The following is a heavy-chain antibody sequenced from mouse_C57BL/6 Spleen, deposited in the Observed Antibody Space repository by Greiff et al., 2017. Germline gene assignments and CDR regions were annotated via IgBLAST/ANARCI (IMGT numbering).Heavy chain of an antibody. CDR1: GYTFTSYW. V-gene: IGHV1-69*01. D-gene: IGHD1-1*01. CDR2: IDPSDSYT. CDR3: ARWGFVTTVAYYFDY. J-gene: IGHJ2*01. Sequence: VQLQQPGAELVMPGASVKLSCKASGYTFTSYWMHWVKQRPGQGLEWIGEIDPSDSYTNYNQKFKGKSTLTEDKSSSTAYMQLSSLTYEDSAVYYCARWGFVTTVAYYFDYWGQGTTLTVSS.